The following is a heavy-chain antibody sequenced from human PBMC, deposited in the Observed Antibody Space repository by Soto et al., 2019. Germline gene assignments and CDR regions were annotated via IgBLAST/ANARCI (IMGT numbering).Heavy chain of an antibody. J-gene: IGHJ2*01. Sequence: QVQLVEPGGGVVQPGRSLRISCAATGFSFNFYAMYWVRQAPGKGLEWVAMISNDGSSENYADSVRGRFIISRDNSKKTLFLQMNSLRPEDTATYYCVRDSGANYGTFWYFDLWGRGTLVTVSS. CDR1: GFSFNFYA. V-gene: IGHV3-30-3*01. D-gene: IGHD5-18*01. CDR3: VRDSGANYGTFWYFDL. CDR2: ISNDGSSE.